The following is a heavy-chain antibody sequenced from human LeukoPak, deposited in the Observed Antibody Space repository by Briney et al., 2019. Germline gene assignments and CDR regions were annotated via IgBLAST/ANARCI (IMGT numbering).Heavy chain of an antibody. D-gene: IGHD6-19*01. J-gene: IGHJ4*02. CDR1: GYTFTSYD. Sequence: SVKVSCKASGYTFTSYDINWVRQATGQGLEWMGWMNPNSGNTGYAQKFQGRVTMTRNTSISTAYMELSSLRSEDTAVYYCARDSSGWYVNDYWGRGTLVTVSS. CDR2: MNPNSGNT. V-gene: IGHV1-8*01. CDR3: ARDSSGWYVNDY.